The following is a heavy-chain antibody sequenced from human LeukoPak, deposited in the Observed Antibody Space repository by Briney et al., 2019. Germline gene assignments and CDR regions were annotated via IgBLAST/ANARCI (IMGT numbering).Heavy chain of an antibody. D-gene: IGHD2-21*02. CDR3: ARDSALGYCGGDCYPDY. V-gene: IGHV4-4*07. CDR1: GGSISNYY. Sequence: SETLSLTCTVSGGSISNYYWSWIRQPAGKGLDWIGRIYSSGSTNYNPSLKSRVTMSLDTSKNQFSLKLTSVTAADTAVYYCARDSALGYCGGDCYPDYWGQGTLVTVSS. J-gene: IGHJ4*02. CDR2: IYSSGST.